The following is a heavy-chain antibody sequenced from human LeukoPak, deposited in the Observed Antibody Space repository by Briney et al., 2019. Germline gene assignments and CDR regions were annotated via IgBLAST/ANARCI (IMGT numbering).Heavy chain of an antibody. D-gene: IGHD1-26*01. CDR3: AKDGSKYSGSYGFDY. V-gene: IGHV3-30*18. J-gene: IGHJ4*02. CDR1: GFTFSSYG. CDR2: ISYDGSNK. Sequence: TGGSLRLSCAASGFTFSSYGMHLVRQAPGKGLEWVAVISYDGSNKYYADSVKGRFTISRDNSKNTLYLQMNSLRAEDTAVYYCAKDGSKYSGSYGFDYWGQGTLVTVSS.